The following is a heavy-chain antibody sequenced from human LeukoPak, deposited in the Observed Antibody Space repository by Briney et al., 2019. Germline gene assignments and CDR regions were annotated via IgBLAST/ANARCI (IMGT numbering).Heavy chain of an antibody. Sequence: PSETLSLTCTVSGGSISSYYWSWIRQPPGKGLEWIGYIYYSGNTNYNPSLKSRVTISVDTSKNQFSLKLSSVTAADTAVYYCASSDSGYDFWFDYWGQGTLVTVSS. J-gene: IGHJ4*02. CDR1: GGSISSYY. D-gene: IGHD5-12*01. CDR3: ASSDSGYDFWFDY. CDR2: IYYSGNT. V-gene: IGHV4-59*01.